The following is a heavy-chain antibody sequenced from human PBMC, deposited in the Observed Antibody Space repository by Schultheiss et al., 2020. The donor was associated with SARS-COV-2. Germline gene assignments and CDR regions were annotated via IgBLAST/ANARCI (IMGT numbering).Heavy chain of an antibody. D-gene: IGHD4-17*01. CDR2: IYYSGST. Sequence: SETLSLTCTVSGGSISSGDYYWSWIRQPPGKGLEWIGYIYYSGSTNYNPSLKSRVTISVDKSKNQFSLKLSSVTAADTAVYYCARRHDYGDYQFDYWGQGTLVTVSS. CDR1: GGSISSGDYY. J-gene: IGHJ4*02. CDR3: ARRHDYGDYQFDY. V-gene: IGHV4-61*05.